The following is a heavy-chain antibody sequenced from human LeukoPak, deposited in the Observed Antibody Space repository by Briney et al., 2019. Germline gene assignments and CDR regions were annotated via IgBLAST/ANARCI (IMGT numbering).Heavy chain of an antibody. D-gene: IGHD3-10*01. V-gene: IGHV4-59*01. J-gene: IGHJ4*02. CDR3: ARGGYYASGTYYIPYYFDS. Sequence: SETLSLTCTVSGGSISSYYWSWIRQPPGKGLEWIAYICNTGSTNYNPSLKSRVTISVHTSKNQLSLRLNSVTAADTAVYYCARGGYYASGTYYIPYYFDSWGQGTLVTVSS. CDR1: GGSISSYY. CDR2: ICNTGST.